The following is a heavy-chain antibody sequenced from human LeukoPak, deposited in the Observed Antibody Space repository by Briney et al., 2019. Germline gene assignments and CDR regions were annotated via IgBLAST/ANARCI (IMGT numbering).Heavy chain of an antibody. CDR1: GGSISSYY. D-gene: IGHD3-3*01. J-gene: IGHJ6*03. CDR2: IYTSGST. Sequence: PSETLSLTCTVSGGSISSYYWSWIRQPAGKGLEWIGRIYTSGSTNYNPSLKSRVTISVDKSKNQFSLKLSSVTAADTAVYYCARGDFWSGYSPDTYNYYMDVWGKGTTVTVSS. CDR3: ARGDFWSGYSPDTYNYYMDV. V-gene: IGHV4-4*07.